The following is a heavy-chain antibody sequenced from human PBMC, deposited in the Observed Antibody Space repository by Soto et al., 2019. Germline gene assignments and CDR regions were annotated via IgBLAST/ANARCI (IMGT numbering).Heavy chain of an antibody. V-gene: IGHV1-69*06. CDR2: IIPIFGTA. D-gene: IGHD6-6*01. Sequence: QVQLVQSGAEVKKPGSSVKVSCKASGGTFSSYAISWVRQAPGQGLEWMGGIIPIFGTANYAQKFQGRVTMTRDTSISTAYMELSRLISDDTAVYYCARGREYSSSSELTVWGQGTLVTVSS. CDR1: GGTFSSYA. J-gene: IGHJ4*02. CDR3: ARGREYSSSSELTV.